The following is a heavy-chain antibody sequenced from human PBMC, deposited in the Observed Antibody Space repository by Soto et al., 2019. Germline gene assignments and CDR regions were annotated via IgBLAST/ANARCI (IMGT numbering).Heavy chain of an antibody. D-gene: IGHD1-26*01. CDR3: AGHGAVGATEYTQGKDV. J-gene: IGHJ6*02. Sequence: TLKISWKVSGYSFTCYWIGWVRQMPGKGLEWMGITYPGDSATRYSASFQGQVTISADKSISTAYLQWSSLMASDTAMYYCAGHGAVGATEYTQGKDVSGEGTT. CDR2: TYPGDSAT. CDR1: GYSFTCYW. V-gene: IGHV5-51*01.